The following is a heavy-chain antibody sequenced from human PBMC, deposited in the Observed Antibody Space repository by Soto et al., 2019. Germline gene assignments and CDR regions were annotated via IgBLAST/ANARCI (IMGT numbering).Heavy chain of an antibody. D-gene: IGHD5-12*01. V-gene: IGHV1-69*13. CDR3: ARVSGGPTLDYYSGYDYALDY. CDR1: GGTFSSYA. J-gene: IGHJ4*02. CDR2: IIPIFGTA. Sequence: GASAKVSCKASGGTFSSYAISWVRQAPGQGLEWMGGIIPIFGTANYAQKFQGRVTITADESTSTAYMELSSLRSEDTAVYYCARVSGGPTLDYYSGYDYALDYWGQGTLVTVSS.